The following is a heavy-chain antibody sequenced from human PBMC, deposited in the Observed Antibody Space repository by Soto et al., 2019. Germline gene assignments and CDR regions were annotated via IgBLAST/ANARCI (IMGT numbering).Heavy chain of an antibody. Sequence: EVQLVQSGAEVKKPGESLKISCKGSGYMFGRDWIGWVRQMPGKGLEWMGIIKAGGSDIRYSPSFQGQVTISADISISTAYLEFRSLEASDTAMYFCARQLNYILARWGQGTLVTVSS. CDR1: GYMFGRDW. CDR2: IKAGGSDI. D-gene: IGHD1-7*01. V-gene: IGHV5-51*01. CDR3: ARQLNYILAR. J-gene: IGHJ4*02.